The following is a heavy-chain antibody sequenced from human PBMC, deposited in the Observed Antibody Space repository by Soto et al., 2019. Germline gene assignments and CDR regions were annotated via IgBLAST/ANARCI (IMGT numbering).Heavy chain of an antibody. D-gene: IGHD4-17*01. CDR2: IYPGDSDT. V-gene: IGHV5-51*01. CDR3: ASVTTYYYYGMDV. J-gene: IGHJ6*02. Sequence: GESLKISCKGSGYSFTIYWIGWVRQMPGKGLEWMGIIYPGDSDTRYSPSFQGQVTISADKSISTAYLQWSSLKASDTAMYYCASVTTYYYYGMDVWGQGTTVTVSS. CDR1: GYSFTIYW.